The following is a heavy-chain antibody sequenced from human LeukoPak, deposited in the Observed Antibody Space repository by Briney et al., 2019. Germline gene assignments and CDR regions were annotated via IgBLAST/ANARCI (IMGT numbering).Heavy chain of an antibody. CDR2: ISSSSSYI. J-gene: IGHJ4*02. V-gene: IGHV3-21*01. Sequence: PGGSLRLSCAASGFTVSSNYMSWVRQAPGKGLEWVSSISSSSSYIYYADSVKGRFTISRDNAKNSLYLQMNSLRAEDTAVYYCAREGLNSGSYWGYFDYWGQGTLVTVSS. CDR1: GFTVSSNY. D-gene: IGHD1-26*01. CDR3: AREGLNSGSYWGYFDY.